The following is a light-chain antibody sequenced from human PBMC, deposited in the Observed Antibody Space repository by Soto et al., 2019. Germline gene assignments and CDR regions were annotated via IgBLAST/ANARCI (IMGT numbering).Light chain of an antibody. CDR2: AAS. CDR1: QSISNY. CDR3: QQSMSAPLT. Sequence: DIQMTQSPSSLSASVGDRVTITCRASQSISNYLNWYQQKLGEAPKLLIYAASSLQSGVPSRFSGSGSGTDFTLTISGLQPEDSARYFCQQSMSAPLTFGGGTKVEIK. J-gene: IGKJ4*01. V-gene: IGKV1-39*01.